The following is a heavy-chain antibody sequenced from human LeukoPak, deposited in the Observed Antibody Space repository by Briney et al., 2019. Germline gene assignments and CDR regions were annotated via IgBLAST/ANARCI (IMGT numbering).Heavy chain of an antibody. CDR1: GGSISGYY. Sequence: SETLSLTCTVSGGSISGYYWSWIRQPPGKGLKWIGYIYYSGSTNYNPSLKSRVTISVDTSKNQFSLKLSSVTAADTAVYYCASVDTAMVDWGQGTLVTVSS. V-gene: IGHV4-59*01. D-gene: IGHD5-18*01. J-gene: IGHJ4*02. CDR2: IYYSGST. CDR3: ASVDTAMVD.